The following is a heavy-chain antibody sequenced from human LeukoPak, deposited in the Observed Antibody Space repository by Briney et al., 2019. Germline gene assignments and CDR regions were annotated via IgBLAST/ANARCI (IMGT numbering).Heavy chain of an antibody. CDR2: IYTSGST. CDR1: GGSISRDY. Sequence: SQTLSLTPTVSGGSISRDYSSWIRQPAAKGLDWIGRIYTSGSTNYNPSLKSRVTMSVDTSKNQFSLKLSSVTAADTAVYYCARMISSESYVAWFDPWGQGTLVTVSS. J-gene: IGHJ5*02. V-gene: IGHV4-4*07. CDR3: ARMISSESYVAWFDP. D-gene: IGHD1-26*01.